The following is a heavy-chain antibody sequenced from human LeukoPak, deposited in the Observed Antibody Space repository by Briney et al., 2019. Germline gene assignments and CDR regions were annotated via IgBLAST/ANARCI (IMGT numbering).Heavy chain of an antibody. CDR2: ISSSGSTI. CDR1: GFTFSSYE. CDR3: ARSGYSDYDRFDY. J-gene: IGHJ4*02. Sequence: AGGSLRLSCAASGFTFSSYEMNWVRQAPGKGLEWVSYISSSGSTIYYADSVKGRFTISRDNAKNSLYLQMNSLRAEDTAIYYCARSGYSDYDRFDYWGQGTLVIVSS. D-gene: IGHD5-12*01. V-gene: IGHV3-48*03.